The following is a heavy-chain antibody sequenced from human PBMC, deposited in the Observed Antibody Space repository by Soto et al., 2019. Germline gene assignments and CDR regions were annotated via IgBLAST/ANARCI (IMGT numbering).Heavy chain of an antibody. Sequence: EVQLVESGGGLVKPGGSLRLSCAASGFTFSNAWMSWVRQAPGKGLEWVGRVKSKTDGGTTDYAAPVKGRVTISRYDSKNTLYLQTNSLKPEDPAVYYCTTTWVLSFGEPHYYYYYGMDVWGQGTTVTVSS. V-gene: IGHV3-15*01. CDR1: GFTFSNAW. CDR3: TTTWVLSFGEPHYYYYYGMDV. CDR2: VKSKTDGGTT. D-gene: IGHD3-10*01. J-gene: IGHJ6*02.